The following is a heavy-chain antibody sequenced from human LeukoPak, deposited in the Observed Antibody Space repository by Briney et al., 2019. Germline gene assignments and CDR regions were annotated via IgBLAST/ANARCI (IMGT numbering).Heavy chain of an antibody. D-gene: IGHD3-22*01. V-gene: IGHV3-66*01. J-gene: IGHJ4*02. Sequence: GGSLRLSCVASGFTVSSDYMSWVRQAPGKGLEWVSLIYSDDNTYYADSVKGRFTISRDNSKNMLYLQMNSLRAEDTAVYYCARVCRGYYYDYWGQGTLVTVSS. CDR3: ARVCRGYYYDY. CDR1: GFTVSSDY. CDR2: IYSDDNT.